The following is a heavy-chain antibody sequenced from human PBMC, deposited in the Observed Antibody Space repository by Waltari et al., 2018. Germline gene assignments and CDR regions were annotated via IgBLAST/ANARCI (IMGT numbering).Heavy chain of an antibody. CDR3: ARGLGAYYYYGMDV. CDR2: IYSGGST. V-gene: IGHV3-53*01. J-gene: IGHJ6*02. D-gene: IGHD1-26*01. CDR1: GFTVSSHY. Sequence: EVQLVASGGGLIQPGGSLRLSCAASGFTVSSHYMSWVRQAPGKGLEWVSVIYSGGSTYYADSVKGRFTISRDNSKNTLYLQMNSLRAEDTAVYYCARGLGAYYYYGMDVWGQGTTVTVSS.